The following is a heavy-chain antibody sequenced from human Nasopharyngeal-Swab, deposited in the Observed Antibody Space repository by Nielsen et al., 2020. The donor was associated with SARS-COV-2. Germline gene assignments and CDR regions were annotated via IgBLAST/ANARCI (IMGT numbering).Heavy chain of an antibody. CDR2: IYHSGRT. J-gene: IGHJ4*02. CDR3: ARARAVTTVTTRKKYYFDY. D-gene: IGHD4-17*01. V-gene: IGHV4-4*03. Sequence: PETLSSTRAVSGGPISSSKWWRWARQPPGKGMVWIGAIYHSGRTNYNPSLNSPVTITVDTSKNQFSLKLSSVNAADTAVYYCARARAVTTVTTRKKYYFDYWGQGTLVTVSS. CDR1: GGPISSSKW.